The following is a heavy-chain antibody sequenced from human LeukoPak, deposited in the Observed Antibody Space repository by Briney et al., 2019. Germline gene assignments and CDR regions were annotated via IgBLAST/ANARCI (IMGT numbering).Heavy chain of an antibody. J-gene: IGHJ3*02. CDR1: GFTFNTYA. V-gene: IGHV3-30-3*01. D-gene: IGHD1-1*01. CDR3: ARARGTTGTTRIAFDI. Sequence: GRSLRLSCAASGFTFNTYAVHWVRQTPGKGLERVAVISYDGSTKYYADSVKGRFTISRDNSKNTVYLQMDSLRPEDTAVCYCARARGTTGTTRIAFDIWGKGTMVTVSS. CDR2: ISYDGSTK.